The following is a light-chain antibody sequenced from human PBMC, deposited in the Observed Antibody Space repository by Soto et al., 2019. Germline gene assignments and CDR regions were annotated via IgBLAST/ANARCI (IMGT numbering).Light chain of an antibody. J-gene: IGLJ1*01. Sequence: QSALTQPASVSGSPGQSITISCTGTSSDVGAYNYVSWYQQHPGKAPKIIIYEVSNRPSGVSHRFSGSKSGNTASLTISGLQAEDEADYYCNSYTTSNPLCVFGTGTKLTVL. CDR2: EVS. CDR1: SSDVGAYNY. V-gene: IGLV2-14*01. CDR3: NSYTTSNPLCV.